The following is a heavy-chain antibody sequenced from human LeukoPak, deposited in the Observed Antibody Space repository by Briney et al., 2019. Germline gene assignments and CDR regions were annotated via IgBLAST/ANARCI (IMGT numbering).Heavy chain of an antibody. J-gene: IGHJ4*02. CDR3: ARGRGTVNY. CDR2: MNPNSGNT. D-gene: IGHD4-17*01. CDR1: GYTFTSYY. V-gene: IGHV1-8*02. Sequence: GASVKVSCKASGYTFTSYYMHWVRQAPGQGLEWMGWMNPNSGNTGYAQKFQGRVTMTRNTSISTAYMELSSLRSEDTAVYYCARGRGTVNYWGQGTLVTVSS.